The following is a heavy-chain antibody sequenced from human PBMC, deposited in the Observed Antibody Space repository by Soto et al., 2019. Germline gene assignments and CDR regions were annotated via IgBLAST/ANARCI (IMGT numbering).Heavy chain of an antibody. Sequence: QLQESGPGLVKPSETLSLTCTVSGGSINDYFWSWIRQPSGKGLEWIGYVSHSGSSNYNPSLNSRVSISIDSSKNHFSLNLSSVTAADTAVYYCASHSAGLYANYYYYGFDVWGQGTTVSVSS. CDR2: VSHSGSS. V-gene: IGHV4-59*08. D-gene: IGHD2-8*01. CDR1: GGSINDYF. J-gene: IGHJ6*02. CDR3: ASHSAGLYANYYYYGFDV.